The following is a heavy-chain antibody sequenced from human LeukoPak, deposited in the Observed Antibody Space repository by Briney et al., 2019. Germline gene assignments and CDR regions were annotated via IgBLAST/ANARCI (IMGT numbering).Heavy chain of an antibody. V-gene: IGHV4-61*02. Sequence: SETLSLTCTLSGGSITSATYYWSWIRQPAGERLEWIGRIYTSGYTNYNPSLKSRITMSVDTSRNQFSLRMDSVTAADTAVYYCARGTFGEVNYWYFDLWGRGTLVTVSS. CDR2: IYTSGYT. CDR1: GGSITSATYY. J-gene: IGHJ2*01. D-gene: IGHD3-3*01. CDR3: ARGTFGEVNYWYFDL.